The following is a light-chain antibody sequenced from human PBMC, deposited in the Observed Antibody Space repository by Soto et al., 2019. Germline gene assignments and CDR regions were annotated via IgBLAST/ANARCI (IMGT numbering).Light chain of an antibody. CDR1: QSVSHNH. CDR3: QDYGSSPYT. CDR2: VAS. V-gene: IGKV3-20*01. Sequence: EIVLTQSPGTLSLSPGERATLSCRASQSVSHNHLAWYQQKPGQAPRLLIYVASNRATAFPDRFSGSGSGTDFTLTTSRLEPEDFAVYYCQDYGSSPYTFGQGTKLEIK. J-gene: IGKJ2*01.